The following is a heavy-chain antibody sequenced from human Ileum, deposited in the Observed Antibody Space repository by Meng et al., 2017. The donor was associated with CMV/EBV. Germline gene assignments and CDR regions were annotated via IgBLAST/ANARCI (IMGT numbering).Heavy chain of an antibody. D-gene: IGHD1-7*01. Sequence: GESLKTSCAASGFTFSSYAMSGVRQAPGKGLEWVSAISGSGGSTYYADSVKGRFTISRDNSKNTLYLQMNSLRAEDTAVYYCAKSRIVTGTNWNWGQGTLVTVSS. CDR2: ISGSGGST. CDR3: AKSRIVTGTNWN. J-gene: IGHJ4*02. V-gene: IGHV3-23*01. CDR1: GFTFSSYA.